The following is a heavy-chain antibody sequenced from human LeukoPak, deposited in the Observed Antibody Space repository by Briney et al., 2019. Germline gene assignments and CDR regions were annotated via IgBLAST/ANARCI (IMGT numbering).Heavy chain of an antibody. CDR1: GSGFTTYS. V-gene: IGHV1-8*03. CDR3: ARTKPDNSEIYN. Sequence: GASVNLSCTGSGSGFTTYSYNWVWLRAGQGLELMGRMNPNSGNTGYGQKFQGRLTITRNASITTAYMELSSLTSDDTAVYYCARTKPDNSEIYNWGQGTLVTVSS. CDR2: MNPNSGNT. J-gene: IGHJ4*02. D-gene: IGHD3-22*01.